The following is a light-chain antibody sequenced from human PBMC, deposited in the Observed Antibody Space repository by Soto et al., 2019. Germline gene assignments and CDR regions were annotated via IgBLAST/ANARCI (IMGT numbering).Light chain of an antibody. CDR2: EVS. Sequence: QSVRTQPASVSGSPGQSITIACTGTISDVGGYNYVSWYQQHPGKAPKLMIYEVSNRPSGVSNRFSGSKSGNTAYLTISGLKAEDEADEYCSSYTSSSTVVFGGGTQLTVL. J-gene: IGLJ2*01. CDR1: ISDVGGYNY. V-gene: IGLV2-14*01. CDR3: SSYTSSSTVV.